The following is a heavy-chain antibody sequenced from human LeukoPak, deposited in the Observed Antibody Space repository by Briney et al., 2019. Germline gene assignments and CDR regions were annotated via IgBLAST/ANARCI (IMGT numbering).Heavy chain of an antibody. D-gene: IGHD3-22*01. Sequence: SETLSLTCTVSGDSMTYYYWSWIRQPPGKGLEWIGYIYYSGSTNYNPSLKSRVTMSVDTSKNQFSLKLSSVTAADTAVYYCARGDDYYDSSGYNSAFDIWGQGTMVTVSS. V-gene: IGHV4-59*12. CDR1: GDSMTYYY. CDR3: ARGDDYYDSSGYNSAFDI. J-gene: IGHJ3*02. CDR2: IYYSGST.